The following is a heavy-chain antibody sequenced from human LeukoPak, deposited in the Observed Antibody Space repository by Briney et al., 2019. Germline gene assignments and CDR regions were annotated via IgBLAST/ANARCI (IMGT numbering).Heavy chain of an antibody. CDR2: FDPEDGET. J-gene: IGHJ4*02. CDR3: ATGGSLAAAPHKYYFDH. Sequence: ASVKVSCKVSGYTLTELSMHWVRQAPGKGLEWMGGFDPEDGETIYAQKFQGRVTMTRDTSTSTVYMELSSLRSEDTAVYYCATGGSLAAAPHKYYFDHWGQGTLVTVSS. V-gene: IGHV1-24*01. D-gene: IGHD6-19*01. CDR1: GYTLTELS.